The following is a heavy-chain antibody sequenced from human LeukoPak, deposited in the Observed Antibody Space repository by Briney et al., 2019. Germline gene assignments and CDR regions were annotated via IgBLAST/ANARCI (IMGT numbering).Heavy chain of an antibody. J-gene: IGHJ4*02. CDR1: GGTFSSYA. D-gene: IGHD3-10*01. V-gene: IGHV1-69*04. Sequence: ASVKVSCKASGGTFSSYAISWVRQAPGQGLEWMGRIIPILGIANYAQKFQGRVAITADKSTSTAYMELSSLRSEDTAVYYCVWFGELSGYWGQGTLVTVSS. CDR3: VWFGELSGY. CDR2: IIPILGIA.